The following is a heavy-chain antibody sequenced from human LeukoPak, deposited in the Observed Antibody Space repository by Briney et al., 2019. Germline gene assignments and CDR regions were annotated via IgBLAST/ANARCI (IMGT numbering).Heavy chain of an antibody. CDR2: ISGGGSTM. V-gene: IGHV3-11*01. CDR3: ASDSSSWYLASEYYFDY. J-gene: IGHJ4*02. D-gene: IGHD6-13*01. CDR1: GFTFSDYY. Sequence: GGSLRLSCAASGFTFSDYYIYWIRQAPGRGLEWVSSISGGGSTMYYADSVKGRFTISRDNAKQSLYLQMNSLRAEDTAVYYCASDSSSWYLASEYYFDYWGQGTLVTVSS.